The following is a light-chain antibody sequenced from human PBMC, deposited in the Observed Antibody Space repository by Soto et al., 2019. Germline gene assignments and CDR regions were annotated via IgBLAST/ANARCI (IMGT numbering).Light chain of an antibody. CDR2: GAS. CDR1: QSLSSSS. Sequence: VVKHSPSTLYPTTKVTATLSFRASQSLSSSSLAWYQQKPGQAPRLLISGASSRAADIPDRFSGSGSGTDFTLTIRRLEPEDFAVYCCQQDEVSTRRFGQGSIVEIK. J-gene: IGKJ1*01. CDR3: QQDEVSTRR. V-gene: IGKV3-20*01.